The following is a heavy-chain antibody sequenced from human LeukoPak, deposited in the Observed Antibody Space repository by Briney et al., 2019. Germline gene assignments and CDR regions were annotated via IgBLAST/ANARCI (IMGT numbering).Heavy chain of an antibody. J-gene: IGHJ5*02. Sequence: GGSLRLSCAASGFTFSSYGMSWVRQAPGKGLEWVSAISGSGGSTYYADSVKGRFTISRDNSKNTLYLQMNSLRAEDTAVYYCAKPRGDWNDFSDWFDPWGQGTLVTVSS. CDR1: GFTFSSYG. CDR3: AKPRGDWNDFSDWFDP. V-gene: IGHV3-23*01. D-gene: IGHD1-1*01. CDR2: ISGSGGST.